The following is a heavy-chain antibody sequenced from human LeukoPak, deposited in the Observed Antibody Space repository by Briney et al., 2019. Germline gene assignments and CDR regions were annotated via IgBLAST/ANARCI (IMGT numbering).Heavy chain of an antibody. CDR1: EFTFNSYG. CDR3: AKDRRGSCNAGSCYCCDY. CDR2: IRFDGSDK. J-gene: IGHJ4*02. V-gene: IGHV3-30*02. Sequence: GGSLRLSCTASEFTFNSYGMHWVRQAPGKGLEWVAYIRFDGSDKHYADSVKGRFTIARDNSKNTLYLQMTSLRAEDTAVYYCAKDRRGSCNAGSCYCCDYWGRGALVTVSS. D-gene: IGHD2-15*01.